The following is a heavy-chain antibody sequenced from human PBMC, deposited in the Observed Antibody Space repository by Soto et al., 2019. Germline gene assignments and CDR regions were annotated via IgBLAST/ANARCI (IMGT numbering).Heavy chain of an antibody. Sequence: SETLSLTYTVSGGSISSYYWSWIRQPPGKGLEWIGYIYYSGSTNYNPSLKSRVTISVDTSKNQFSLKLSSVTAADTAVYYCARPGDSSGYYPFGYWGQGTLVTVSS. CDR1: GGSISSYY. CDR3: ARPGDSSGYYPFGY. D-gene: IGHD3-22*01. J-gene: IGHJ4*02. CDR2: IYYSGST. V-gene: IGHV4-59*08.